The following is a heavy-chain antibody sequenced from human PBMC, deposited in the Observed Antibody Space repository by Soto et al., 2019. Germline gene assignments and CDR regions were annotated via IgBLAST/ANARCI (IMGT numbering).Heavy chain of an antibody. Sequence: QAYLEQSGAELKRPGASVKVSCKACGYTFSDFDINWLRQASGQGPEWMGWMNAKSGDTFFAQRFQGKFNMTWDTSLSTAYMEVGSLTSDDTAIYYCARGKPFNHAGFDVWGQGTTVAVSS. CDR3: ARGKPFNHAGFDV. CDR2: MNAKSGDT. V-gene: IGHV1-8*01. CDR1: GYTFSDFD. D-gene: IGHD6-25*01. J-gene: IGHJ6*02.